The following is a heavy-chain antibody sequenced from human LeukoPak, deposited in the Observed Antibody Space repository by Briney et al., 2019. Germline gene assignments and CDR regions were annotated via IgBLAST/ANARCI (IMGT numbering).Heavy chain of an antibody. CDR2: ISSSNSYI. CDR3: ARGAMVRGVTFMDV. D-gene: IGHD3-10*01. CDR1: GFTFSSYS. Sequence: GGSLRLSCAASGFTFSSYSMNWVRQAPGKGLEWVSSISSSNSYIYYADSVKGRFTISRDNAKNSLYLQMNSLRAEDTAVYYCARGAMVRGVTFMDVWGKGTTVTVSS. J-gene: IGHJ6*03. V-gene: IGHV3-21*01.